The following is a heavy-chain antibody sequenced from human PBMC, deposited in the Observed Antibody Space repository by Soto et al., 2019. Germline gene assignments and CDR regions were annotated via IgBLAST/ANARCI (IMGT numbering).Heavy chain of an antibody. CDR3: AREGRITIFGVVYNWFDR. D-gene: IGHD3-3*01. CDR1: GGSFSGYY. CDR2: INHSGST. Sequence: SETLSLTCAVYGGSFSGYYWSWIRQPPGKGLEWIGEINHSGSTNYNPSLKSRVTISVDTSKNQFSLKLSSVTAADTAVYYCAREGRITIFGVVYNWFDRWGQGTLVTVSS. J-gene: IGHJ5*02. V-gene: IGHV4-34*01.